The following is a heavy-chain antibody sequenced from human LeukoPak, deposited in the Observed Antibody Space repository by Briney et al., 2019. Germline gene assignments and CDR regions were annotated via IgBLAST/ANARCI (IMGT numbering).Heavy chain of an antibody. CDR1: GYTFTSYG. J-gene: IGHJ4*02. Sequence: ASVKVSCKASGYTFTSYGISWVRQAPGQGLEWMGWISAYNGNTNYAQKLQGRVTMTTDTSTSTAYMELRSLRSDDTAVYYCARHGAIAAAHTTFDYWGQGTLVTVSS. CDR3: ARHGAIAAAHTTFDY. D-gene: IGHD6-13*01. V-gene: IGHV1-18*01. CDR2: ISAYNGNT.